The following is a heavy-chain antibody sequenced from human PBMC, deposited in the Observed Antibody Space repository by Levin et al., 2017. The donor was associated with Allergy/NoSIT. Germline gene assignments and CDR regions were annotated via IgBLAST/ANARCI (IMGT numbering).Heavy chain of an antibody. CDR2: IRSKPNNYAT. CDR3: TRPQGDSSASGIDY. D-gene: IGHD3-22*01. Sequence: PGGSLRLSCAASGFSVSGSAIHWVRQASGKGLEWVGRIRSKPNNYATSYAASVKGRFTISRDDSKNTAYLQMNSLKTEDTALYYCTRPQGDSSASGIDYWGQGTLVTVSS. J-gene: IGHJ4*02. V-gene: IGHV3-73*01. CDR1: GFSVSGSA.